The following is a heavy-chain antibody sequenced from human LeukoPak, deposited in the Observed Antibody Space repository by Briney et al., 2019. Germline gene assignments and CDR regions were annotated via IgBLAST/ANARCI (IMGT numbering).Heavy chain of an antibody. CDR2: IYSGGST. V-gene: IGHV3-66*01. D-gene: IGHD3-10*01. Sequence: GGSLRLSCAASGFTFSSNYMSWVRQAPGKGLEWVSVIYSGGSTYYADSVKGRFTIFRDNSKNTLYLQMNSMRAEDTAVYYCARFLLDRRCPGSNYFDYWGQGTLVTVSS. J-gene: IGHJ4*02. CDR3: ARFLLDRRCPGSNYFDY. CDR1: GFTFSSNY.